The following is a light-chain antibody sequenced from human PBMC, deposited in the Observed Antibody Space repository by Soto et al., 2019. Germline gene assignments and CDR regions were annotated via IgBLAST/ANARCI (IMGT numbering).Light chain of an antibody. V-gene: IGLV2-14*01. CDR2: DVS. Sequence: QSVLTQPASVSGSPGQSITISCTGTSSDVGGYNYVSWYQQHPGKAPKLMIYDVSNRPSGVSNRFSGSKSGNTASLTISGRQAEDEDDYYCSSYTSSSTLDVFGTGTKLTVL. CDR3: SSYTSSSTLDV. J-gene: IGLJ1*01. CDR1: SSDVGGYNY.